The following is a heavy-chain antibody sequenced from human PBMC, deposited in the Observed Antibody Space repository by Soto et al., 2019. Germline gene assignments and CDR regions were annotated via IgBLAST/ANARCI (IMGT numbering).Heavy chain of an antibody. J-gene: IGHJ5*02. CDR2: IYSSGNT. CDR3: ARGQRFSDWFDP. Sequence: SETLSLTCSVSGGTISGYYWTWIRQPAGKGLEWVGRIYSSGNTKYNPSLQSRVTMSLDTSNNQFSLRLTSVTAADTAVYYCARGQRFSDWFDPWGQGTLVTVSS. D-gene: IGHD3-3*01. CDR1: GGTISGYY. V-gene: IGHV4-4*07.